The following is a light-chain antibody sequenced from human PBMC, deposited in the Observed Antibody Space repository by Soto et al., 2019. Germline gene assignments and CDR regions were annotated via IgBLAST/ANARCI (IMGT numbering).Light chain of an antibody. CDR1: SSDVGAYNH. J-gene: IGLJ2*01. V-gene: IGLV2-14*03. CDR2: DVS. Sequence: SVLTQPASVSGSPGQSTTISCTGTSSDVGAYNHISWYQQHPGKAPKLLIYDVSNRPSGLSNRFSGSKSGNTASLTIAGLQADDEADYYCSSHASGSTLIFGGGTKVTVL. CDR3: SSHASGSTLI.